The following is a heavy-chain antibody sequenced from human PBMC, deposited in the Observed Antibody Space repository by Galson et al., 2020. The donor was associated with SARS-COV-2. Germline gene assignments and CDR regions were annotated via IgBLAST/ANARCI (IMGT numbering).Heavy chain of an antibody. CDR1: GGSISSINYY. Sequence: SETLSLTCTVSGGSISSINYYWSWIRQPAGKGLEWIGRIHTGGSTNYNPSLRSRVTISRDRSKNQFSLEMTSLTAADTAVYYCATGAVAGTGDWGQGTLVTVSS. CDR2: IHTGGST. J-gene: IGHJ4*02. CDR3: ATGAVAGTGD. V-gene: IGHV4-61*02. D-gene: IGHD6-19*01.